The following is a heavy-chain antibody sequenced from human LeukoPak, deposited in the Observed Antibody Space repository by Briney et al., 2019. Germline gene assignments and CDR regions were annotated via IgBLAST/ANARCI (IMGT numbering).Heavy chain of an antibody. CDR1: GFTFSSYS. Sequence: GGSLRLSCAASGFTFSSYSMNWVRQAPGKGLEWVSYISSSSSTIYYADSVKGRFTISRDNAKNSLYLQMNSLRAEDTAVYYCARDQGSSASSWYGDYWGQGTLVTVSS. CDR2: ISSSSSTI. D-gene: IGHD6-13*01. V-gene: IGHV3-48*01. CDR3: ARDQGSSASSWYGDY. J-gene: IGHJ4*02.